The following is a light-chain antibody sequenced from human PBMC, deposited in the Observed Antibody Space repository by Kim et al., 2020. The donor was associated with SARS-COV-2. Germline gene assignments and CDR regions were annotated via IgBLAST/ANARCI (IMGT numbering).Light chain of an antibody. CDR3: QAWDSSIYV. V-gene: IGLV3-1*01. J-gene: IGLJ1*01. CDR1: KLGDKY. CDR2: RDN. Sequence: VAPGQTASITCSGDKLGDKYASWYQQKPGQAPVVVIFRDNRRPSGIPERFSGSNSGNTATLTISGTQAMDEADYYCQAWDSSIYVFGTGTKVTVL.